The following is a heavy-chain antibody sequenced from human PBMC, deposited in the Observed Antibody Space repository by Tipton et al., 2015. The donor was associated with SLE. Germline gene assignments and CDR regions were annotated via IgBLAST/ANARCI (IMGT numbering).Heavy chain of an antibody. CDR3: ARMGTTVTVDY. Sequence: TLSLTCAVYGGSFSGYYWSWIRQPPGKGLEWIGEINHSGSTNYNPSLKSRVTISIDKSKKQFSLKPSSVTAADTAVYYCARMGTTVTVDYWGQGTLVTVSS. V-gene: IGHV4-34*01. CDR2: INHSGST. J-gene: IGHJ4*02. CDR1: GGSFSGYY. D-gene: IGHD4-17*01.